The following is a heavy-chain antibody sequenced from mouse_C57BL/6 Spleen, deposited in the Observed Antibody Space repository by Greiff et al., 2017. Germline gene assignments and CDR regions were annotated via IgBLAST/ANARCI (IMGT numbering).Heavy chain of an antibody. Sequence: QVQLQQPGAELVRPGSSVKLSCKASGYTFTSYWMHWVKQRPIQGLEWIGNIDPSDSETHYNQKFKDKATLTVDKSSSTAYMHLSSLTSEDSAVYYCARSTMVTTVDYWGQGTTLTVSS. CDR2: IDPSDSET. D-gene: IGHD2-2*01. CDR3: ARSTMVTTVDY. V-gene: IGHV1-52*01. J-gene: IGHJ2*01. CDR1: GYTFTSYW.